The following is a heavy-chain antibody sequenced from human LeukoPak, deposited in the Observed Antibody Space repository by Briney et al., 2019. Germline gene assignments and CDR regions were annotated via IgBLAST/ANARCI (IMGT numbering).Heavy chain of an antibody. J-gene: IGHJ3*02. V-gene: IGHV3-48*03. CDR2: ISSSGNTI. CDR3: AREGVRGTQDAFDI. D-gene: IGHD3-10*01. Sequence: PGGSLRLSCAASRFALSTYEMNWVRQAPGKGLEWVSFISSSGNTIYYADSVKGRFTISRDNAKNSVFLQMNSLRAEDTAVYYCAREGVRGTQDAFDIWGQGTMVTVSS. CDR1: RFALSTYE.